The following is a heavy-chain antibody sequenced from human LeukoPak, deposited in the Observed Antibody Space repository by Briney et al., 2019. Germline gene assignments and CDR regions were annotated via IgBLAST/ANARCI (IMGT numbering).Heavy chain of an antibody. CDR1: GYSFTSHW. D-gene: IGHD4-23*01. V-gene: IGHV5-51*01. Sequence: GESLKISCKGSGYSFTSHWIGWVRQMPGNGLEWMGIIYPGDSNTRYSPSFQGQVTISADKSINTAYLQWSSLKASDTAMYYCAKERWGSVDSWGQGTLVTVSS. CDR2: IYPGDSNT. J-gene: IGHJ4*02. CDR3: AKERWGSVDS.